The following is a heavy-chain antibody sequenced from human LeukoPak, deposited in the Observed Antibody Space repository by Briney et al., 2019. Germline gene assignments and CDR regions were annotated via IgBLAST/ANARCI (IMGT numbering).Heavy chain of an antibody. CDR3: GRAFPPLRTSSVGDL. V-gene: IGHV3-21*01. J-gene: IGHJ4*02. D-gene: IGHD3-16*01. CDR1: GFTFSDYD. Sequence: GGSLRLSCSASGFTFSDYDMNWVRQAPGKGLEWVSSISYLSSHVYYGDSVKGRFSISRDNAKNSLYLQMNSLGAEDTAIYYCGRAFPPLRTSSVGDLWGQGILVTVSS. CDR2: ISYLSSHV.